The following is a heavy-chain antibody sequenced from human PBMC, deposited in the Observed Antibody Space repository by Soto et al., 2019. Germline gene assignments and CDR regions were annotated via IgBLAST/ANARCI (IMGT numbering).Heavy chain of an antibody. Sequence: EVQLLESGGGLVQPGGSLRLSCAASGFTFSSYAMSWVRQAPGKGLEWVSAISGSGGSTYYADSVKGRFTISRDNSKNTLYLQMNSLRAEDTAVYYCAKLGYYDSSGYYRTHIDYWGQGTLVTVSS. CDR3: AKLGYYDSSGYYRTHIDY. J-gene: IGHJ4*02. CDR1: GFTFSSYA. V-gene: IGHV3-23*01. D-gene: IGHD3-22*01. CDR2: ISGSGGST.